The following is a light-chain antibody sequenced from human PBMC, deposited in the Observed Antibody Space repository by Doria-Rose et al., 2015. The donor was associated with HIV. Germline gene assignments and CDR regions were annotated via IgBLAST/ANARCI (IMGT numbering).Light chain of an antibody. CDR1: QSTGSF. V-gene: IGKV1-39*01. CDR3: QQSYSTPLT. CDR2: AAS. J-gene: IGKJ4*01. Sequence: DIRVTQSPSSLSASVGDRVTITCRASQSTGSFLNWYQRKPGKAPKLLIYAASSVQNVVPSRFSGSGSGTDFTLTISSLQPEDFATYSCQQSYSTPLTFGGGTKVEIK.